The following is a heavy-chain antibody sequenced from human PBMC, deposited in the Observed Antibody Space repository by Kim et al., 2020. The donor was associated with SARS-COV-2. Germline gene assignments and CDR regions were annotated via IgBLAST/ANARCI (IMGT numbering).Heavy chain of an antibody. Sequence: GGSLRLSCAASGFTFSDYYMSWIRQAPGKGLEWVSYISSSSSYTNYADSVKGRFTISRDNAKNSLYLQMNSLRAEDTAVYYCARDRKYYDILTGYYSNYYYYGVDVWGQGTTVPVSS. CDR2: ISSSSSYT. J-gene: IGHJ6*02. V-gene: IGHV3-11*05. CDR3: ARDRKYYDILTGYYSNYYYYGVDV. D-gene: IGHD3-9*01. CDR1: GFTFSDYY.